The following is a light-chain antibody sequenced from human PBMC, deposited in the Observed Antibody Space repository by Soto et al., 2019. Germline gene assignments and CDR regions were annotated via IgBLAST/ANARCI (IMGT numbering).Light chain of an antibody. CDR1: RSDVGAYNY. J-gene: IGLJ1*01. CDR3: SSFTSRFTFV. Sequence: QSALTQPASVSGAPGQAIAISCPGTRSDVGAYNYVSWYQQHPGKASKLMISEVTNRPSGVSDRFSGSKSGNTASLTISGLQAEDEADYYCSSFTSRFTFVFGTGTKVTVL. V-gene: IGLV2-14*01. CDR2: EVT.